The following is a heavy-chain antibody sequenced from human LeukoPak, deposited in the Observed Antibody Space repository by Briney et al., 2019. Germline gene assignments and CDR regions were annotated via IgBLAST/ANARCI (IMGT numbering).Heavy chain of an antibody. Sequence: SQTLSLTCTVSGGSISSGGYYWSWIRQPPGKGLEWIGYIYHSGSTYYNPSLKSRVTISVDRSKDQFSLKLSSVTAADTAVYYCAREGITMVRGVRDAFDIWGQGTMVTVSS. D-gene: IGHD3-10*01. CDR2: IYHSGST. J-gene: IGHJ3*02. CDR1: GGSISSGGYY. CDR3: AREGITMVRGVRDAFDI. V-gene: IGHV4-30-2*01.